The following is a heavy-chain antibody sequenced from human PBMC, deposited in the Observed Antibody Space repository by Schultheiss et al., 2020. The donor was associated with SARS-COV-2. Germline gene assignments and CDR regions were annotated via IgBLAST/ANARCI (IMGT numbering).Heavy chain of an antibody. J-gene: IGHJ4*02. CDR3: ARGWDYGDYFDY. CDR1: GFTFSSYE. D-gene: IGHD4-17*01. V-gene: IGHV3-21*05. CDR2: ISSSSSYI. Sequence: GGSLRLSCAASGFTFSSYEMNWVRQAPGKGLEWVSYISSSSSYIYYADSVKGRFTISRDNAKNSLYLQMNSLRAEDTAVYYCARGWDYGDYFDYWGQGTLVTVSS.